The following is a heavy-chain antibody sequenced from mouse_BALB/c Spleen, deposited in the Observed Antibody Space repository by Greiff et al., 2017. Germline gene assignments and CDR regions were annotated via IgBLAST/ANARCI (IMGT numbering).Heavy chain of an antibody. V-gene: IGHV5-17*02. Sequence: EVKVVESGGGLVQPGGSRKLSCAASGFTFSSFGMHWVRQAPEKGLEWVAYISSGSSTIYYADTVKGRFTISRDNPKNTLFLQMTSLRSEDTAMYYCARNYYGSSYWYFDVWGAGTTVTVSS. D-gene: IGHD1-1*01. J-gene: IGHJ1*01. CDR1: GFTFSSFG. CDR2: ISSGSSTI. CDR3: ARNYYGSSYWYFDV.